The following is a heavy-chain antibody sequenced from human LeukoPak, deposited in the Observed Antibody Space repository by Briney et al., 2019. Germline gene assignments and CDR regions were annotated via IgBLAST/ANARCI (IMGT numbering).Heavy chain of an antibody. CDR2: IWYDGSNK. CDR3: ASASYQSSNWYGAFDY. CDR1: GFTSSSYA. Sequence: GGSLRLSCAASGFTSSSYAMHWVRQAPGKGLEWVALIWYDGSNKYYADSVKGRFTISRDNSKNTPYLQMNSLRAEDTAVYYCASASYQSSNWYGAFDYWGQGTLVTVSS. V-gene: IGHV3-33*01. D-gene: IGHD6-13*01. J-gene: IGHJ4*02.